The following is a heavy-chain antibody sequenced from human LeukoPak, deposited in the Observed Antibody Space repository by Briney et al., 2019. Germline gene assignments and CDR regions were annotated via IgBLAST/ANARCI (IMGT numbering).Heavy chain of an antibody. V-gene: IGHV4-34*01. J-gene: IGHJ4*02. Sequence: SETLSLTCAVYGGSFSGYYWSWIRQPPGKGLEWIGEINHSGSTNYNPSLKSRVTISVDTSKNQFSLKLSSVTAADTAVYYCARRTDTRGYRRFDFWGQGTLVTVSS. CDR1: GGSFSGYY. CDR3: ARRTDTRGYRRFDF. D-gene: IGHD5-18*01. CDR2: INHSGST.